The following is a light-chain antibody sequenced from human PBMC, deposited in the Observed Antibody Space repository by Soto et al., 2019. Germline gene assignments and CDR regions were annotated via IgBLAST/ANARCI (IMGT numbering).Light chain of an antibody. CDR2: GAS. V-gene: IGKV1-8*01. CDR3: QHYKNYPWT. CDR1: QEVGRY. Sequence: AIRMTQSPSSLSASAGDRVAMACRASQEVGRYLAWYQQKPGQAPKLLIYGASTLQSGVPSRFSGGGSGTDFTLTISCLQSEDFATYYCQHYKNYPWTFGQGTKVEIK. J-gene: IGKJ1*01.